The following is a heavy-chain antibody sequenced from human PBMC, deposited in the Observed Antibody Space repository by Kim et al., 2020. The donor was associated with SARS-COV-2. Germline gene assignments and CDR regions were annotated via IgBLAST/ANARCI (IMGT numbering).Heavy chain of an antibody. D-gene: IGHD6-19*01. Sequence: NAASVKGRFTISRDTAKSTRYLRMNSLRAEDTAVYYSARRQFTSGWYYSDDWGQGTLVTVSS. CDR3: ARRQFTSGWYYSDD. V-gene: IGHV3-74*01. J-gene: IGHJ4*02.